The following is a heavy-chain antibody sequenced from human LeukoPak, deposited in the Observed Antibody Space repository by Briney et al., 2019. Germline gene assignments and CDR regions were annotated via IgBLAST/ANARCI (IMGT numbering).Heavy chain of an antibody. CDR3: ARRVYCSSTSCYGYFDY. Sequence: SETLSLTCTVSGGSISSYYWSWIRQPPGKGLEWIGYIYYSGSTNYNRSLKSRVTISVDTSKNQFSLKLSSVTAADTAVYYCARRVYCSSTSCYGYFDYWGQGTLVTVSS. CDR1: GGSISSYY. J-gene: IGHJ4*02. D-gene: IGHD2-2*01. V-gene: IGHV4-59*01. CDR2: IYYSGST.